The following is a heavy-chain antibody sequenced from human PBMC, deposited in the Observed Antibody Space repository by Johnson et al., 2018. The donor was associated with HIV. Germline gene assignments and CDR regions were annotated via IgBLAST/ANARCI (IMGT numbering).Heavy chain of an antibody. CDR2: ISYDGSNK. D-gene: IGHD3-22*01. V-gene: IGHV3-30-3*01. J-gene: IGHJ3*02. CDR3: ARGHYYDTGHDAFDI. Sequence: QVQLVESGGGLIQPGGSLRLSCAASGFTFSSYAMHWVRQAPGKGLEWVAVISYDGSNKYYADSVKGRFTISRDNSKNTLYLQMNSLRVEDTAVYYCARGHYYDTGHDAFDIWGQGTMVTVSS. CDR1: GFTFSSYA.